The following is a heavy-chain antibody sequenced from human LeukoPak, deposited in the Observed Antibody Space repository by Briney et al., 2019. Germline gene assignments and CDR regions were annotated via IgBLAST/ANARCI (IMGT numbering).Heavy chain of an antibody. CDR3: ARDLHGWYDY. D-gene: IGHD6-19*01. V-gene: IGHV4-59*12. CDR1: GGSISSYY. J-gene: IGHJ4*02. CDR2: IYYSGST. Sequence: SETLSLTCTVSGGSISSYYWSWIRQPPGKGLEWIGYIYYSGSTNYNPSLKSRVTISVDTSKNQFSLKLSSVTAADTAVYYCARDLHGWYDYWGQGTLVTVSS.